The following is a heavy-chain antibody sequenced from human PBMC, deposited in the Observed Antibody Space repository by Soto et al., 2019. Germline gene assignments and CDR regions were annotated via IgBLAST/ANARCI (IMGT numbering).Heavy chain of an antibody. CDR2: ISVYNGNT. CDR1: GYTFTSYG. Sequence: QVQLVQSGAEVKKPGASVKVSCKASGYTFTSYGISWVRQAPGQGPEWMGWISVYNGNTNYAQNLQGRVTMTTDTSTSTADMELRSLRSDDTAVYYCARDLAPTMIGVGYFDYWGQGTLVTVSS. V-gene: IGHV1-18*04. CDR3: ARDLAPTMIGVGYFDY. J-gene: IGHJ4*02. D-gene: IGHD3-22*01.